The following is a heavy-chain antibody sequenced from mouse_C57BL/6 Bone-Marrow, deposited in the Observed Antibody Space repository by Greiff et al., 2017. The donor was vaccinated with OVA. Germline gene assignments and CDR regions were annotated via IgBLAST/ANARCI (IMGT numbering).Heavy chain of an antibody. Sequence: VQLQQSGPELVKPGASVKISCKASGYTFTDYYMNWVKQSHGKSLEWIGDINPNNGGTSYNQKFKGKATLTVDKSSSTAYMELRSLTSEDSAVYYCARRGDGYYDWFAYWGQGTLVTVSA. CDR2: INPNNGGT. D-gene: IGHD2-3*01. CDR3: ARRGDGYYDWFAY. V-gene: IGHV1-26*01. CDR1: GYTFTDYY. J-gene: IGHJ3*01.